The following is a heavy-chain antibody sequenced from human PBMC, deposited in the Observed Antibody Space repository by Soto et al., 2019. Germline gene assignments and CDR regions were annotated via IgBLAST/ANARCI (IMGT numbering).Heavy chain of an antibody. D-gene: IGHD3-3*01. CDR3: ARDADISMFGRDGMEV. Sequence: QPGWSLRLSCAASGYTFKNHEMNLVRLAPGKGLEWIAYISNSGMTIDYADSVRGRFTISRDNAMYSMYLHMNSLRAEDTAVYFCARDADISMFGRDGMEVWGEGTEVTVSS. CDR1: GYTFKNHE. V-gene: IGHV3-48*03. J-gene: IGHJ6*04. CDR2: ISNSGMTI.